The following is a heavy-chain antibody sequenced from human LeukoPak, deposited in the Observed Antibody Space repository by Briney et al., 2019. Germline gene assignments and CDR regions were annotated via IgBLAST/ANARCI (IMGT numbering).Heavy chain of an antibody. Sequence: SETLSLSCAVYGGSFSGYYWSWIRQPPGKGLEWIGEINHSGSTNYNPSLKSRVTISVDTSKNQFSLKLSSVTAADTAVYYCARGLVVPAATRYWYFDLWGRGTLVTVSS. J-gene: IGHJ2*01. D-gene: IGHD2-2*01. CDR1: GGSFSGYY. V-gene: IGHV4-34*01. CDR3: ARGLVVPAATRYWYFDL. CDR2: INHSGST.